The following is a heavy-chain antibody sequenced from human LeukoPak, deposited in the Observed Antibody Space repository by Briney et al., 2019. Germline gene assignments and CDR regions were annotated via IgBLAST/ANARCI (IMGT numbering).Heavy chain of an antibody. CDR2: IKQDGSEK. J-gene: IGHJ6*02. CDR3: AREMTIFGVAHGMDV. Sequence: GGSLRLSCAASGFTFSSYWMSWVRQAPGKGLEWVANIKQDGSEKYYVDSVKGRFTISRDNAKNSLYLQMNSLRAEDTAVYYYAREMTIFGVAHGMDVWGQGTTVTVSS. V-gene: IGHV3-7*01. CDR1: GFTFSSYW. D-gene: IGHD3-3*01.